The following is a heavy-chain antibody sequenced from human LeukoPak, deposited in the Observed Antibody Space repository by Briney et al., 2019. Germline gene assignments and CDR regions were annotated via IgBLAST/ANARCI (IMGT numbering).Heavy chain of an antibody. V-gene: IGHV3-30*18. J-gene: IGHJ4*02. CDR1: GFFFRSSG. D-gene: IGHD6-19*01. Sequence: GRSLRLSCAASGFFFRSSGMHWVRQAPGKGLEWVAVISYDGSNKYYADSVKGRFTISRDKSMNTLYLQMNRLRAEDTAVYYCAKDPGGAVAGSGFDYWGRGTLVTVSS. CDR2: ISYDGSNK. CDR3: AKDPGGAVAGSGFDY.